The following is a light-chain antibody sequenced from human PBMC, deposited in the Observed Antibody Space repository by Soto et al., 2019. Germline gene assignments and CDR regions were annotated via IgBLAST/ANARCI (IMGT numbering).Light chain of an antibody. CDR1: SSDVGGYNY. V-gene: IGLV2-14*01. Sequence: QSALTQPASVSGSPGQSITISCTGTSSDVGGYNYVSWYQQHPGKAPKLMIYDVSNRPSGVSNRFSGSKSGNTASLTISGLQAEDEADYYCSSYTCSSPVFGGVTKLTVL. CDR2: DVS. CDR3: SSYTCSSPV. J-gene: IGLJ2*01.